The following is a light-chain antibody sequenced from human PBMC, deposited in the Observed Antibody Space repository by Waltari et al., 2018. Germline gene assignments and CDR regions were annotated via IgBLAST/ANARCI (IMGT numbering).Light chain of an antibody. V-gene: IGLV3-21*02. Sequence: YVLTQPPSVSVAPGQTARLTCGGYNNGGKSVHWYQQKPGQAPVLVVYDDSARPSGIPERFSGSNSGNTATLTITRVEAGDEADYYCQVWHHTNDQEGVFGGGTTLTV. CDR3: QVWHHTNDQEGV. CDR2: DDS. J-gene: IGLJ3*02. CDR1: NNGGKS.